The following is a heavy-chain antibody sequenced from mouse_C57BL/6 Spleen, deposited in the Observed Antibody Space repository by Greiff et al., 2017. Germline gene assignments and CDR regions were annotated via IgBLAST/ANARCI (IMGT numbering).Heavy chain of an antibody. CDR1: GYAFSSSW. D-gene: IGHD1-1*01. CDR3: ARQLQGLAY. J-gene: IGHJ3*01. Sequence: QVQLQQSGPELVKPGASVKISCKASGYAFSSSWMNWVKQRPGKGLEWIGRIYPGDGDTNYNGKFKGKATLTADKSSSTAYMQLSSLTSEDSAVYFCARQLQGLAYWGQGTLVTVSA. V-gene: IGHV1-82*01. CDR2: IYPGDGDT.